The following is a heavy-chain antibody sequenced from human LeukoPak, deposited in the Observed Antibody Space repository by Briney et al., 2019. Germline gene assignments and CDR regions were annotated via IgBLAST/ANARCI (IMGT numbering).Heavy chain of an antibody. CDR2: ISDSGANT. CDR3: AGRVTGYSSGYVY. Sequence: GGSLRLSCAASGFTFSTYAMSWVRQAPGKGLEWVSTISDSGANTYYADSVRGRFTISRDNSENIVYLQMNNLRAEDTAVYYCAGRVTGYSSGYVYWGQGTLVTVSS. V-gene: IGHV3-23*01. J-gene: IGHJ4*02. D-gene: IGHD5-18*01. CDR1: GFTFSTYA.